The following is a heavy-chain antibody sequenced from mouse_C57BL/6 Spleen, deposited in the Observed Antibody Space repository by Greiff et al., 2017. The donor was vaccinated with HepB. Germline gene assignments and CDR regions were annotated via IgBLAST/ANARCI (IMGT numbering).Heavy chain of an antibody. D-gene: IGHD1-1*01. CDR2: ISNGGGST. CDR1: GFTFSDYY. CDR3: ARHRYYGSSLDWYFDV. J-gene: IGHJ1*03. V-gene: IGHV5-12*01. Sequence: EVKLVESGGGLVQPGGSLKLSCAASGFTFSDYYMYWVRQTPEKRLEWVAYISNGGGSTYYPDTVKGRFTISRANAKNTLYLQMSRLKSEDTAMYYCARHRYYGSSLDWYFDVWGTGTTVTVSS.